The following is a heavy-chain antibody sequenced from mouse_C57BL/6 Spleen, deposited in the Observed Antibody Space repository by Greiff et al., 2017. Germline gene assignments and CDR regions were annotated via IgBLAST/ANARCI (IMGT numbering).Heavy chain of an antibody. V-gene: IGHV1-69*01. CDR2: IDPSDSYT. CDR1: GYTFTSYW. J-gene: IGHJ3*01. CDR3: ARSRGAQATLTWFAY. Sequence: QVQLQQPGAELVMPGASVKLSCKASGYTFTSYWMHWVKQRPGQGLEWIGEIDPSDSYTNYNQKFKGKSTLTVDKSSSTAYRQLSSLTSEDSAVYYCARSRGAQATLTWFAYWGQGTLVTVSA. D-gene: IGHD3-2*02.